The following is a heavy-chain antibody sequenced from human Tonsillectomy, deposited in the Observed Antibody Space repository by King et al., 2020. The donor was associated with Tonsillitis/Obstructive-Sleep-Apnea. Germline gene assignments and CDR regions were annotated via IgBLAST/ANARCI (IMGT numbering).Heavy chain of an antibody. CDR1: GGSISSYY. CDR2: IYYSGST. V-gene: IGHV4-59*01. J-gene: IGHJ4*02. CDR3: ARGPPRAPYLYYFDY. Sequence: QLQESGPGLVKPSETLSLTCTVSGGSISSYYWSWLRQPPGKGLEWIGYIYYSGSTNYNPSLKSRVTISVDTSKNQFSLKLSSVTAADTAVYYCARGPPRAPYLYYFDYWGQGTLVTVSS. D-gene: IGHD2/OR15-2a*01.